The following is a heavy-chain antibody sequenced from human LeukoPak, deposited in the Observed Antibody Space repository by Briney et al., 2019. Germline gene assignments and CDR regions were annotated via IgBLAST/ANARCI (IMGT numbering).Heavy chain of an antibody. Sequence: ASVKVSCKASGGTFSSYAISWVRQAPGQGLEWMGWVSAYNGNTNYAQKFQGRVTMTTDTSTSTAYMELRSLRSDDTAVYYCASNSDSLANYYDSSGYYPDAFDIWGQGTMVTVSS. CDR3: ASNSDSLANYYDSSGYYPDAFDI. D-gene: IGHD3-22*01. J-gene: IGHJ3*02. V-gene: IGHV1-18*01. CDR1: GGTFSSYA. CDR2: VSAYNGNT.